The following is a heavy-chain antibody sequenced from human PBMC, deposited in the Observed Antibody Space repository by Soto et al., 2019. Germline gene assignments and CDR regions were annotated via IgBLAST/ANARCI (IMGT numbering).Heavy chain of an antibody. V-gene: IGHV1-69*02. CDR2: IIPVLDVE. CDR3: AKSPNPGSATPSSYGMDV. J-gene: IGHJ6*02. Sequence: QVQLVQSGAEVKKPGSSVKVSCKASGGSFTSFIVTWVRQAPGQGLEWRGRIIPVLDVEYYAQKFQGRLTITADKSTNTAYMELRSLRSEDTAVYYCAKSPNPGSATPSSYGMDVWGLGTTVTVSS. D-gene: IGHD2-15*01. CDR1: GGSFTSFI.